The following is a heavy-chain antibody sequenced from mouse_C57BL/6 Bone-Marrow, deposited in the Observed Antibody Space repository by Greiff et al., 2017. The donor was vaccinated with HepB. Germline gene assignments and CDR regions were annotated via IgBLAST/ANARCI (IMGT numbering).Heavy chain of an antibody. Sequence: EVKLMESGGGLVKPGGSLKLSCAASGFTFSDYGMHWVRQAPEKGLEWVAYISSGSSTIYYADTVKGRFTISRDNAQNTLFLQMTSLRSEDTAMYYCARQNYEVDYWGQGTTLTVSS. CDR3: ARQNYEVDY. J-gene: IGHJ2*01. D-gene: IGHD2-4*01. V-gene: IGHV5-17*01. CDR1: GFTFSDYG. CDR2: ISSGSSTI.